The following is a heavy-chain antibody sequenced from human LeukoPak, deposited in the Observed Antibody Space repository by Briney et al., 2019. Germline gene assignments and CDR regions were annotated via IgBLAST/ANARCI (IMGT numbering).Heavy chain of an antibody. CDR1: GGSISSYY. D-gene: IGHD2-2*01. CDR3: ARASASTPIAPFDY. J-gene: IGHJ4*02. Sequence: SETLSLTCTVSGGSISSYYWSWIRQPPGKGLEWIGYIYYSGSTNYNPSLKCRVTISVDTSKNQFSLKLSSVTAADTAVYYCARASASTPIAPFDYWGQGTLVTVSS. CDR2: IYYSGST. V-gene: IGHV4-59*01.